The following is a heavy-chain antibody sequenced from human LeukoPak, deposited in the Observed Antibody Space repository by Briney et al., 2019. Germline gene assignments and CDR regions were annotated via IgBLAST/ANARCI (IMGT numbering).Heavy chain of an antibody. CDR1: GFTFSRYW. V-gene: IGHV3-7*03. CDR2: IKQDGSEK. D-gene: IGHD3-22*01. J-gene: IGHJ4*02. CDR3: ARDKGDYDTSGSLFVF. Sequence: GGSLRLSCAASGFTFSRYWMSWVRQVPRKGLEWVANIKQDGSEKYYVDSVKGRFTISRDNPENSLYLQMDSLRAEDTAVYYCARDKGDYDTSGSLFVFGGQGTLVTVSS.